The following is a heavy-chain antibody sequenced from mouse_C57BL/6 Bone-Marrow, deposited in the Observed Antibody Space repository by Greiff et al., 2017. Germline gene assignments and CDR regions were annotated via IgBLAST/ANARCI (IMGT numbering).Heavy chain of an antibody. CDR1: GYTFTSYW. CDR3: SRRRVTDWYIDV. J-gene: IGHJ1*03. V-gene: IGHV1-64*01. D-gene: IGHD2-2*01. Sequence: QVQLQQPGAELVKPGASVKLSCKASGYTFTSYWMHWVKQRPGQGLEWIGMINPNSGSTNYNETFKSKATLTVDKSSSTAYMQLSSLTSEDSAVYYCSRRRVTDWYIDVWGTGTTVTVSS. CDR2: INPNSGST.